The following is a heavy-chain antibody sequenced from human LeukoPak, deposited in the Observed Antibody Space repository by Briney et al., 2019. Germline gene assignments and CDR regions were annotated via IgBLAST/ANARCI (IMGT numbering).Heavy chain of an antibody. CDR2: ISYDGTNK. J-gene: IGHJ4*02. CDR1: GFTFTSYS. CDR3: ARQMATILDGILDY. D-gene: IGHD5-24*01. Sequence: GGSLRLSCAASGFTFTSYSMNWVRQAPGKGLEWVSVISYDGTNKYYADSVKGRFTISRDNSKSTLYLQMNSLKTEDTALYYCARQMATILDGILDYWGQGTLVTVSS. V-gene: IGHV3-30*03.